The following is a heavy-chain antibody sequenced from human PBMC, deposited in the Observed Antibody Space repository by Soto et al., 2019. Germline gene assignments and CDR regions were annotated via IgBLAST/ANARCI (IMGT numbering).Heavy chain of an antibody. CDR1: GFTFSDYY. D-gene: IGHD5-18*01. J-gene: IGHJ4*02. V-gene: IGHV3-11*05. CDR3: ARDRGWRSSYGTSSQIFDY. Sequence: PGVSLRLSFAASGFTFSDYYMSWIRQAPGKGLEWVSYISSSSSYTNYADSVKGRFTISRDNAKNSLYLQMNSLRAEDTAVYYCARDRGWRSSYGTSSQIFDYWGQGTLVSVSS. CDR2: ISSSSSYT.